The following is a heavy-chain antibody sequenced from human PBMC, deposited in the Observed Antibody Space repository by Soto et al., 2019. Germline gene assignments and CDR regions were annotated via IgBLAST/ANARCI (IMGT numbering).Heavy chain of an antibody. CDR2: VESSGRT. CDR3: ARDASGPFDY. CDR1: GDSMTKNYRSWSMTNYYY. V-gene: IGHV4-61*08. D-gene: IGHD6-19*01. Sequence: SETLSLTCTVSGDSMTKNYRSWSMTNYYYWSWIRQTPGKGLEWIGYVESSGRTEYKPSLASRVTLSLDSSQNQFSLTLRSVTTADRALYFCARDASGPFDYWGQGTLVTVSS. J-gene: IGHJ4*02.